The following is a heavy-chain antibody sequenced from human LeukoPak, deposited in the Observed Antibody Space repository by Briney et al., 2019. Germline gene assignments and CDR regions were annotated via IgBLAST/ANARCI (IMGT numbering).Heavy chain of an antibody. Sequence: GGSLRLSCSASGFTFTSSAMTWVRQAPGTGLEWVSAINARGRDIYYADSVKGRFTISRDIFKNTLYLQMSSLRAEDTAVYYCAKREGPNNGPIDSWGQGTLVTVSS. CDR1: GFTFTSSA. CDR3: AKREGPNNGPIDS. D-gene: IGHD5-24*01. V-gene: IGHV3-23*01. J-gene: IGHJ4*02. CDR2: INARGRDI.